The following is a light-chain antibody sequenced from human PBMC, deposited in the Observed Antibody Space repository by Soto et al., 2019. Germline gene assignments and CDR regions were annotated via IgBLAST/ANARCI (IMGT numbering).Light chain of an antibody. V-gene: IGKV1-39*01. Sequence: DIQMTQSPSSLSASVGDRVTITCRASQYIYNYLSWYQQKPGKAPKLLIYDASSLQSGVPPRFSRSGSETDFTLSINSLQPEDFATYYCQQTYSTPLTFGGGNKVEIK. CDR2: DAS. J-gene: IGKJ4*01. CDR3: QQTYSTPLT. CDR1: QYIYNY.